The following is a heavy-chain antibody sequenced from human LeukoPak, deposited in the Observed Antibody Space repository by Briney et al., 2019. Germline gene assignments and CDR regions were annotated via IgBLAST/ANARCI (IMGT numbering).Heavy chain of an antibody. D-gene: IGHD3-9*01. V-gene: IGHV3-7*01. J-gene: IGHJ4*02. CDR3: ASLNGPGY. CDR1: GFTFSSYW. CDR2: IKQDGSEK. Sequence: GGSLRLSCAASGFTFSSYWMSWVRQTPGKGLEWVANIKQDGSEKYYVNSVKGRFTISRDNAKNSLYPQMNSLRAEDTAVYYCASLNGPGYWGQGTLVTVSS.